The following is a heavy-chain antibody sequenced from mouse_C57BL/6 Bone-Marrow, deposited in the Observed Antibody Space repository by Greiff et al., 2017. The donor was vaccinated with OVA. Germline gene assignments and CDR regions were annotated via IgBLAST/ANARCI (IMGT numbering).Heavy chain of an antibody. J-gene: IGHJ2*01. CDR3: ARLRVYSNYEDGFDY. CDR2: IRNKANGYTT. D-gene: IGHD2-5*01. Sequence: EVKLMESGGGLVQPGGSLSLSCAASGFTFTDYYMSWVRQPPGKALEWLGFIRNKANGYTTEYSASVKGRFTISRDNSQSILYLQMNALRAEDSATYYCARLRVYSNYEDGFDYWGQGTTLTVSS. V-gene: IGHV7-3*01. CDR1: GFTFTDYY.